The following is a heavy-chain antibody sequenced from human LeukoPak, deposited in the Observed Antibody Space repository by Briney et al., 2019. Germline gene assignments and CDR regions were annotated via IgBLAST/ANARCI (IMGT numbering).Heavy chain of an antibody. CDR3: ARVASSGGLRWQTGFI. CDR2: INHSGST. V-gene: IGHV4-34*01. J-gene: IGHJ4*02. CDR1: GGSFSGYY. D-gene: IGHD4-23*01. Sequence: WETLSLTCAVYGGSFSGYYWSWIRQPPGKGLEWIGEINHSGSTNYNPSLKSRVTISVDTSKNQFSLKLSSVTAADTAVYYCARVASSGGLRWQTGFIWGQGTLVTVSS.